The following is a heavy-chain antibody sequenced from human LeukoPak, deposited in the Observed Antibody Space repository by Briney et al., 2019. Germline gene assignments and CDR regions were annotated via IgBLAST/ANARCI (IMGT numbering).Heavy chain of an antibody. CDR3: ARTTGAVAGDFDY. D-gene: IGHD6-19*01. Sequence: GGSLRLSCAASGFTFSDYYMTWIRQAPGKGLEWLSYISSSGSAIYYADSVKGRFTISRDNAKKSLYLQMNSLRADDTAVYYCARTTGAVAGDFDYWGQGTLVTVSS. CDR2: ISSSGSAI. J-gene: IGHJ4*02. CDR1: GFTFSDYY. V-gene: IGHV3-11*01.